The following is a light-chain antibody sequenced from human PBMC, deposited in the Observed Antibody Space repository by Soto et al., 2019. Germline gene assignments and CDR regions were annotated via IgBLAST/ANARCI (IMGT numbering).Light chain of an antibody. CDR1: QSVSSN. V-gene: IGKV3-15*01. Sequence: EIVMTQSPATLSVSPGERATLSCRASQSVSSNLAWYQQNPGQAPRLLIYGTSTRATGIPARFSGSGSGTEFTLTISSLQSEDLAVYYCHQYNSWPPWTFGQGTKVEIK. CDR3: HQYNSWPPWT. CDR2: GTS. J-gene: IGKJ1*01.